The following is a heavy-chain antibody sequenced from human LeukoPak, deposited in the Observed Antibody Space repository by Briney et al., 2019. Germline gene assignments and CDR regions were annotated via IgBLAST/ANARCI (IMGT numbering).Heavy chain of an antibody. V-gene: IGHV1-69*05. J-gene: IGHJ4*02. CDR1: GGTFSSYA. Sequence: SVKVSCKASGGTFSSYAISWVRQAPGQGLEWMGRVIPIFGTANYAQKFQGRVTITTDESTSTAYMELSSLRSEDTAVYYCAREVGKYSYGSSLRFDYWGQGTLVTVSS. CDR3: AREVGKYSYGSSLRFDY. D-gene: IGHD5-18*01. CDR2: VIPIFGTA.